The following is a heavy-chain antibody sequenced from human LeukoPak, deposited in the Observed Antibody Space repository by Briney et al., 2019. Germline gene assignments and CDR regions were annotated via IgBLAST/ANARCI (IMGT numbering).Heavy chain of an antibody. CDR1: GDRFSSNSAA. CDR2: TYYRSKWHY. J-gene: IGHJ6*02. Sequence: LSQTLSLTCVISGDRFSSNSAAWNWIRQAPSRGLEWLGRTYYRSKWHYDYAESVKRRITVNPDTSKNQFSLQLNSVTPEDTAVYYCARQSSTDYYYYGLNVWGQGTTVAVSS. CDR3: ARQSSTDYYYYGLNV. D-gene: IGHD1-1*01. V-gene: IGHV6-1*01.